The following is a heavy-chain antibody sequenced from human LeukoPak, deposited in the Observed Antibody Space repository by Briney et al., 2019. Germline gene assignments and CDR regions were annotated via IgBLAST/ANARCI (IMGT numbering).Heavy chain of an antibody. V-gene: IGHV3-30*03. J-gene: IGHJ3*02. Sequence: GGSLRLSCAASGFTFSSYGMHWVRQAPGKGLEWVAVISYDGSNKYYADSVKGRFTISRDNSKNSLYLQMNSLRAEDTALYYCARAVPDYYDSSGYYYDAFDIWGQGTMVTVSS. CDR1: GFTFSSYG. CDR2: ISYDGSNK. D-gene: IGHD3-22*01. CDR3: ARAVPDYYDSSGYYYDAFDI.